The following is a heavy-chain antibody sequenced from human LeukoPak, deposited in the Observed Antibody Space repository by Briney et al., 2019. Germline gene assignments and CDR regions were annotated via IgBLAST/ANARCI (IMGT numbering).Heavy chain of an antibody. V-gene: IGHV4-34*01. D-gene: IGHD3-22*01. J-gene: IGHJ5*02. CDR1: GGSFSGYY. CDR2: INHSGST. CDR3: ARGTPGYYDSSGYYYLAWFDP. Sequence: PSETLSLTCAVYGGSFSGYYWSWIRQPPGKGLEWIGEINHSGSTNYNPSLKSRVTISVDTSKNQFSLKLSSVTAADTAVYYCARGTPGYYDSSGYYYLAWFDPWGQGTLVTVSS.